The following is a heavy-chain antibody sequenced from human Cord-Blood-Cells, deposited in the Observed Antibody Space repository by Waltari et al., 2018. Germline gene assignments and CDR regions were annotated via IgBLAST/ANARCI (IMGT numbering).Heavy chain of an antibody. CDR1: GGTFSSYA. Sequence: QVQLVQSGAEVKKPGSSVKVSCKAFGGTFSSYAISWVRQAPGQGLEWMGGIIPIFGTANYAQKFQGRVTITADESTSTAYMELSSLRSEDTAVYYCARDQGGAYCGGDCYFAYWGQGTLVTVSS. J-gene: IGHJ4*02. D-gene: IGHD2-21*02. CDR2: IIPIFGTA. V-gene: IGHV1-69*01. CDR3: ARDQGGAYCGGDCYFAY.